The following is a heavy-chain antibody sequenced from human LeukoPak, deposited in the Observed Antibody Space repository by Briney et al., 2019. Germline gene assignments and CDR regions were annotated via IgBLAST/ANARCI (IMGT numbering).Heavy chain of an antibody. J-gene: IGHJ5*02. CDR3: ARDLFPYYYDSSGPSNWFDP. D-gene: IGHD3-22*01. CDR1: SGSISTSNYY. CDR2: IFYSGST. V-gene: IGHV4-39*07. Sequence: PSETLSLTCTVSSGSISTSNYYWGWVRQPPGKALEWIGNIFYSGSTYYSPSLKSRVTISLDTSKNQFSLKLSSVTAADTAVYYCARDLFPYYYDSSGPSNWFDPWGQGTLVTVSS.